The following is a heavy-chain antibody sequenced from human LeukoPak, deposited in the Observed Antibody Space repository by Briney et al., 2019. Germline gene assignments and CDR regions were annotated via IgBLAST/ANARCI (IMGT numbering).Heavy chain of an antibody. Sequence: PGGSLRLSCAASGFTFSSYWMSWVRQAPGKGLEWVANIKQDGSEKYYVGSVKGRFTISRDNAKNSLYLQMNSLRAEDTAVYYCASSGWSGWYVGYWGQGTLVTVSS. D-gene: IGHD6-19*01. V-gene: IGHV3-7*01. CDR2: IKQDGSEK. CDR3: ASSGWSGWYVGY. J-gene: IGHJ4*02. CDR1: GFTFSSYW.